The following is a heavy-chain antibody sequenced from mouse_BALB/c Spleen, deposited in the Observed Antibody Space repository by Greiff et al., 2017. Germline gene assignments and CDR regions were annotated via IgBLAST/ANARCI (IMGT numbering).Heavy chain of an antibody. Sequence: EVQLVESGGDLVKPGGSLKLSCAASGFTFSSYGMSWVRQTPDKRLEWVATISSGGSYTYYPDSVKGRFTISRDNAKNTLYLQMSSLKSEDTAMYYCARRRDDYDYFDYWGQGTTLTVSS. D-gene: IGHD2-4*01. J-gene: IGHJ2*01. CDR2: ISSGGSYT. CDR3: ARRRDDYDYFDY. V-gene: IGHV5-6*01. CDR1: GFTFSSYG.